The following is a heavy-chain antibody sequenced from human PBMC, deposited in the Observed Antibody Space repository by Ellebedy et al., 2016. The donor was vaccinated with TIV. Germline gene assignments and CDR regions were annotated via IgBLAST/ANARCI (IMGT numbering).Heavy chain of an antibody. D-gene: IGHD4-17*01. CDR3: ASMTTVTYYFDY. J-gene: IGHJ4*02. Sequence: MPSETLSLTCTVSGGSISSGGYYWSWIRQHPGKGLEWIGYIYYSGSTYYNPSLKSRVTISVDTSKNQFSLKLSSVTAADTAVYYCASMTTVTYYFDYWGQGTLVTVSS. CDR1: GGSISSGGYY. V-gene: IGHV4-31*03. CDR2: IYYSGST.